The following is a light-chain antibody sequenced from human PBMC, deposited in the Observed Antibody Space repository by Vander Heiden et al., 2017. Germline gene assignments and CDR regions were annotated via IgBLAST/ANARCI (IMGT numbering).Light chain of an antibody. CDR1: QSVYSK. CDR3: QQYNNWPPLT. Sequence: EIVMTQSPATMSVSPGEGATLSCRASQSVYSKLAWYQQKPGQAPRLLIYGTSTRATEIPARFSGSGSRTEFTLTISSLQSEDIAVYYCQQYNNWPPLTFGGGTKVEIK. V-gene: IGKV3-15*01. CDR2: GTS. J-gene: IGKJ4*01.